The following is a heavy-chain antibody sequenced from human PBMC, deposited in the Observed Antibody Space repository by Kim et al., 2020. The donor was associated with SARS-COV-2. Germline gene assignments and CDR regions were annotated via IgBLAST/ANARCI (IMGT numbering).Heavy chain of an antibody. J-gene: IGHJ4*02. D-gene: IGHD5-18*01. V-gene: IGHV4-59*01. CDR3: ARALYSYGTGLDY. Sequence: YNPSLMSRVTISVDTSKNKFSLKLSTLTAAATAVYYWARALYSYGTGLDYWGQGTLVTVSS.